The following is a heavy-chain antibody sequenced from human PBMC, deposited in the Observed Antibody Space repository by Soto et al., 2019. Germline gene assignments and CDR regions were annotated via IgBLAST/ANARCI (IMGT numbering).Heavy chain of an antibody. D-gene: IGHD3-10*01. Sequence: PGGSLSLSCAASGFTFSSYWMHWVRQAPGKGLVWVSRINSDGSSTSYADSVKGRFTISRDNAKNTLYLQMNSLRAEDTAVYYCARELVNYGSGSYFSRWFDPWGQGTLVTVSS. V-gene: IGHV3-74*01. CDR2: INSDGSST. CDR3: ARELVNYGSGSYFSRWFDP. CDR1: GFTFSSYW. J-gene: IGHJ5*02.